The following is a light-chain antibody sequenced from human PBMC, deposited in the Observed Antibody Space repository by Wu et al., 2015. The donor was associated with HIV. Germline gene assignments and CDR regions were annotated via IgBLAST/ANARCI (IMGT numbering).Light chain of an antibody. CDR1: ESVSSC. CDR2: DAS. J-gene: IGKJ4*01. V-gene: IGKV3-11*01. CDR3: QQYYSYPLT. Sequence: EIVLTQSPATLSLSPGERATLSCRASESVSSCLAWYQQKPGQAPRLLIYDASNRATGISARFSGSGSGTDFTLTISCLQSEDFATYYCQQYYSYPLTFGGGTKVEIK.